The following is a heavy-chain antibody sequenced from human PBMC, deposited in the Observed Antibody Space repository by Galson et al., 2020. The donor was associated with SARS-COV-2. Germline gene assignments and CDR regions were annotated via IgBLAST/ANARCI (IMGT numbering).Heavy chain of an antibody. V-gene: IGHV3-30*01. CDR1: GFTFSSYA. J-gene: IGHJ4*02. Sequence: GGSLRLSCAASGFTFSSYAMHWVRQAPGKGLEWVAVISYDGSNKYYADSVKGRFTIYRDNSKNTLYLQMNSLRAEDTAVYYCARDVSNDYGDFEVDYWGQGTLVTVSS. CDR3: ARDVSNDYGDFEVDY. D-gene: IGHD4-17*01. CDR2: ISYDGSNK.